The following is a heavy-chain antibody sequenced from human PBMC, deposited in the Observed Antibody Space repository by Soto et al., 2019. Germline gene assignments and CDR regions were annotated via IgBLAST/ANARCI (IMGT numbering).Heavy chain of an antibody. V-gene: IGHV1-69*01. J-gene: IGHJ4*02. CDR2: VIPVFNTS. D-gene: IGHD4-17*01. CDR3: ARGDEMTAVTIFEY. CDR1: GGAFGRYS. Sequence: QVQLEQSGPEVKRPGTSVKVSCKASGGAFGRYSVSWVRQAPGQGLEWIGGVIPVFNTSNYSLKFQGRVAIFADLSTNTVFMELRSLRSADTALYYCARGDEMTAVTIFEYWGQGTLVTVSS.